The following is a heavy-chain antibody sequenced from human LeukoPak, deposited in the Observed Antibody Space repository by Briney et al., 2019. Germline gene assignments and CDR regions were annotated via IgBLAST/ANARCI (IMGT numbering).Heavy chain of an antibody. CDR3: ARGGSSSRPLFDY. CDR2: IYYSGST. CDR1: GGSISSYY. D-gene: IGHD6-6*01. J-gene: IGHJ4*02. Sequence: SETLSLTCTVSGGSISSYYWSWIRQPPGKGLEWIGYIYYSGSTNYNPSLKSRVTISVDTSKNQFSLKLSSVTAADTAVYYCARGGSSSRPLFDYWGQGTLVTVSS. V-gene: IGHV4-59*01.